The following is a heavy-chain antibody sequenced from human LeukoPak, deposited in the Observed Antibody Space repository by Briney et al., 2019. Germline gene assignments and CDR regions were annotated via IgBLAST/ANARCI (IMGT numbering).Heavy chain of an antibody. D-gene: IGHD5-24*01. CDR2: IHFSGNT. CDR1: GDSISSSSYF. V-gene: IGHV4-39*01. Sequence: PSETLSLTCTVSGDSISSSSYFWGWIRQPPGKGLEWIGHIHFSGNTYYIPSLKSRLTMSVDTSKNQFSLSLSSVTAADAAVYYCATRRDGYTYFDYWGQGTLVSVSS. CDR3: ATRRDGYTYFDY. J-gene: IGHJ4*02.